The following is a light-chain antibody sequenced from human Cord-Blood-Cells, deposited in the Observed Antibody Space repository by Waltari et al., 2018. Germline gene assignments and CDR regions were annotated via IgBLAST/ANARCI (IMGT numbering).Light chain of an antibody. Sequence: QSALTQPPSASGSPGQSVTISCTGTSSDVGGYNYVSWYQQHPGKAPKLMIDEVSKRPSGVPDRCSGSKSGNTASLTVSGLQAEDEADYYCSSYAGSNNLVFGGGTKLTVL. J-gene: IGLJ3*02. V-gene: IGLV2-8*01. CDR1: SSDVGGYNY. CDR3: SSYAGSNNLV. CDR2: EVS.